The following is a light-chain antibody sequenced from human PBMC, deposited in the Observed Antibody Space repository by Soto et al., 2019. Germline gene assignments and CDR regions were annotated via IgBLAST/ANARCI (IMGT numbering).Light chain of an antibody. CDR3: QQYGSSSGVYT. V-gene: IGKV3-20*01. CDR1: QSVSSSY. Sequence: EIVLTQSPGTLSLSSGERATLSCRASQSVSSSYLAWYQQKPGQAPRLLIYGASSRATGIPDRFSGSGSGTDFTLTISRLEPEDFAVYYCQQYGSSSGVYTFGQGTKLEIK. J-gene: IGKJ2*01. CDR2: GAS.